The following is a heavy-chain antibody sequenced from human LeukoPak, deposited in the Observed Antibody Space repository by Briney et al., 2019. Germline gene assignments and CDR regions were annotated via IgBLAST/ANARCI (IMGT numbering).Heavy chain of an antibody. J-gene: IGHJ3*02. Sequence: GGSLRLSCAASGFTFSIYGMHWVRQAPGKGLEWVAVIWYDGSNKYYADSVTGRFTISRDNSKNTLYLQMNSLRAEDTAVYYCARGYYYGSGPDAFDIWGQGTMVTVSS. V-gene: IGHV3-33*01. D-gene: IGHD3-10*01. CDR2: IWYDGSNK. CDR3: ARGYYYGSGPDAFDI. CDR1: GFTFSIYG.